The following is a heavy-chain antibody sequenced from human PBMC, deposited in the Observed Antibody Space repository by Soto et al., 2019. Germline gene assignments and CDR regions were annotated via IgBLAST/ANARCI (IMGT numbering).Heavy chain of an antibody. J-gene: IGHJ3*02. CDR1: GVSFSGYY. V-gene: IGHV4-34*01. CDR2: INHSGST. D-gene: IGHD2-15*01. CDR3: ARGPIVVVAATLLPSAFDI. Sequence: SETLSLTCAVYGVSFSGYYWSWIRQPPGKGLEWIGEINHSGSTNYNPSLKSRVTISVDTSKNQFSLKLSSVTAADTAVHYCARGPIVVVAATLLPSAFDIWGQGTMVTVSS.